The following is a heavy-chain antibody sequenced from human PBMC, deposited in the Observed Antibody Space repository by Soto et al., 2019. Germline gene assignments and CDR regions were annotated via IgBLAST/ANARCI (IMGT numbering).Heavy chain of an antibody. CDR1: GFTFTTAW. V-gene: IGHV3-15*07. CDR2: IKSKTDGGTP. CDR3: ASRNVVMITFGGVIVRPPGPLRTLDV. Sequence: GGSLRLSCAASGFTFTTAWINWVRQAPGKGLEWVGRIKSKTDGGTPDFAAPVRGRFAISRDDSKSMVYLQMNSLRAEDTAVYYCASRNVVMITFGGVIVRPPGPLRTLDVWGQGTTVTVSS. J-gene: IGHJ6*02. D-gene: IGHD3-16*02.